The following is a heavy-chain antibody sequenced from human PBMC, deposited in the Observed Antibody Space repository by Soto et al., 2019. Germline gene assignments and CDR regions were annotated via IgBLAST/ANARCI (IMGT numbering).Heavy chain of an antibody. CDR1: GFTFSSYW. D-gene: IGHD6-19*01. J-gene: IGHJ6*03. Sequence: GGSLRLSCAASGFTFSSYWVHWVRQAPGKGLVWVSCINSDGSSTSYADSVKGRFTISRDNAKNTLFLQMNSLRAEDTAVYYCARGLIAVDKNNYYYYMDVWGKGTTVTVSS. CDR2: INSDGSST. V-gene: IGHV3-74*01. CDR3: ARGLIAVDKNNYYYYMDV.